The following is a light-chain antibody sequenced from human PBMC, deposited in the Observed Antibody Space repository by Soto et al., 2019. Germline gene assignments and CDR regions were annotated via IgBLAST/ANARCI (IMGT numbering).Light chain of an antibody. J-gene: IGKJ3*01. Sequence: DIQMTESPSSLSASVGDRVTIACRASQSIASYLNWYQQKPGKPPNLLIYAASTLQSGVPSRFSGGGSGTDFTLTISSLQPEDFATYYCLQKYFYPFTFGPGTKVDIK. CDR1: QSIASY. CDR3: LQKYFYPFT. CDR2: AAS. V-gene: IGKV1-39*01.